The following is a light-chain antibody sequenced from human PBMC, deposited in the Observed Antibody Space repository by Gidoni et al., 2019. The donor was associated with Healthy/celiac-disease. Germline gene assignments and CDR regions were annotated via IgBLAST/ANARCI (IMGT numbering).Light chain of an antibody. V-gene: IGLV1-51*01. Sequence: QSELTQPPSVSAAPGQKVTISCSGSSSNIGNNYVSWYQQLPGTAPTLLIYDNNTRPSGIPSRFSGSKSGTSATLGITRLQTGDEADYYCGTWDSSLSAVVFGGGTKLTVL. CDR2: DNN. CDR1: SSNIGNNY. J-gene: IGLJ2*01. CDR3: GTWDSSLSAVV.